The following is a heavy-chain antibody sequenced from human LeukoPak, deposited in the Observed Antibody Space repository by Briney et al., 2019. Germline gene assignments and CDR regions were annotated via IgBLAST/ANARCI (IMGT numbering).Heavy chain of an antibody. CDR2: ISAYNGNT. CDR1: GYTFTNYG. D-gene: IGHD6-19*01. J-gene: IGHJ5*02. V-gene: IGHV1-18*01. CDR3: ARGSRIAVAGTFLDNWFDP. Sequence: ASVTVSFTSSGYTFTNYGISWLRQAPGQGLEWMGWISAYNGNTNYAQKFQGRVTMTTDTSTTTAYMELRSLRSDDTAVYYCARGSRIAVAGTFLDNWFDPWGQGTLVTVSS.